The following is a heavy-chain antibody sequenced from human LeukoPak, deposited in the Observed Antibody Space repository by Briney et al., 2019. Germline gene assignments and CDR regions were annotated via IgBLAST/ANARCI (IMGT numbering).Heavy chain of an antibody. CDR2: ISGSGGST. J-gene: IGHJ6*02. Sequence: GGSLRLSCAASGFTVSSNYMSWVRQAPGKGLEWVSAISGSGGSTYYADSVKGRFTISRDNSKNTLYLQMNSLRAEDTAVYYCAKDRGFGIRGVTLMDVWGQGTTVTVSS. V-gene: IGHV3-23*01. CDR1: GFTVSSNY. D-gene: IGHD3-10*01. CDR3: AKDRGFGIRGVTLMDV.